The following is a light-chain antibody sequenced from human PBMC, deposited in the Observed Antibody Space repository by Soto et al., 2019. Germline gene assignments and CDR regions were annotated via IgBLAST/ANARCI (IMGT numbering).Light chain of an antibody. V-gene: IGKV3-20*01. CDR1: QSVSSSY. CDR2: GAS. Sequence: EIVLTQSPGTLSLSPGERATLSCRASQSVSSSYLAWYQQKPGQAPRLLIYGASSRATGIPDRFSGSGSGTDFTLTISSLQPDDFATYYCQQYNSYPLTLGGGTKVDI. J-gene: IGKJ4*01. CDR3: QQYNSYPLT.